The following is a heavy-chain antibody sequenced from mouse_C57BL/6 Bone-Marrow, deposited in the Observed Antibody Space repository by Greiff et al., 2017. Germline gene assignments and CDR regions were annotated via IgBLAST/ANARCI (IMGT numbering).Heavy chain of an antibody. Sequence: VQLQQSGPGLVQPSQSLSITCSVSGFSLTSYGVHWVRQSPGKALVWLGVIWSGGSTDSTAAFISRLSISKYNSKSQVFFKMNSKQADDTAIDNCAREHPIAPYYAMDYWGQGTSVTVSS. V-gene: IGHV2-2*01. CDR3: AREHPIAPYYAMDY. J-gene: IGHJ4*01. CDR2: IWSGGST. D-gene: IGHD6-5*01. CDR1: GFSLTSYG.